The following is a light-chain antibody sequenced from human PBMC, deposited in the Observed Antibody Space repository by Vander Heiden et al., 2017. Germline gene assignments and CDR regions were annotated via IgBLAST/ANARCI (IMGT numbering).Light chain of an antibody. CDR2: WAS. CDR1: QSGLSSSNNKNY. Sequence: DIVMTQSPDSPAVSLGERATINCKSSQSGLSSSNNKNYLTWFQQKPGQPPKLLIYWASTRESGVPDRFSGSGSGTDFTLTISSLQAEDVAVYYCQQYYNIPRTFGQGTKVEIK. CDR3: QQYYNIPRT. V-gene: IGKV4-1*01. J-gene: IGKJ1*01.